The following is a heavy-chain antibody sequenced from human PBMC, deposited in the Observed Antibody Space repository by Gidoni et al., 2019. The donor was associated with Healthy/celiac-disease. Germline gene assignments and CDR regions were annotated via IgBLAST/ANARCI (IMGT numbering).Heavy chain of an antibody. D-gene: IGHD6-19*01. V-gene: IGHV3-21*01. CDR1: GFAFSSYS. J-gene: IGHJ4*02. Sequence: EVQLVESGGGLVKPGGSLRLSCAASGFAFSSYSMNWVRQAPGKGLEWVSSISSSSSYIYYADSVKGRFTISRDNAKNSLYLQMNSLRAEDTAVYYCARDLYSSGWSGNFDYWGQGTLVTVSS. CDR2: ISSSSSYI. CDR3: ARDLYSSGWSGNFDY.